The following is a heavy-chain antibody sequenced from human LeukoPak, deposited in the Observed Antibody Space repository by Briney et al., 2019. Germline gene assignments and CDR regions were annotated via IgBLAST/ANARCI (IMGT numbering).Heavy chain of an antibody. D-gene: IGHD3-22*01. CDR1: GFILSSYA. V-gene: IGHV3-23*01. Sequence: GGSLRLSCAASGFILSSYAVSWVRQAPGKGLECVAAISDSGNTYHADSLKGRFTISRDNSKNPLYLQMNSLRAEDTAVYYCANDDSSGYYFVLADHLYFQHWGQGTLVTVSS. CDR2: ISDSGNT. CDR3: ANDDSSGYYFVLADHLYFQH. J-gene: IGHJ1*01.